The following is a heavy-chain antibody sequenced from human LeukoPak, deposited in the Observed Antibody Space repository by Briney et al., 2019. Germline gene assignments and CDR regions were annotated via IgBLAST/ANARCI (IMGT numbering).Heavy chain of an antibody. CDR1: GFTFDDYA. CDR3: ARDSSGAFDI. J-gene: IGHJ3*02. Sequence: TGGSLRLSCAASGFTFDDYAMHWVRQAPGKGLEWVSGISWNSGSIGYADSVKGRFTISRDNSKNTLYLQMNSLRAEDTAVYYCARDSSGAFDIWGQGTMVTVSS. CDR2: ISWNSGSI. D-gene: IGHD3-22*01. V-gene: IGHV3-9*01.